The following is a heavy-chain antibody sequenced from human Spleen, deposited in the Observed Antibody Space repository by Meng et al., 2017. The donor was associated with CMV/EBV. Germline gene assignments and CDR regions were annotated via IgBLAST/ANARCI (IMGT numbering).Heavy chain of an antibody. V-gene: IGHV1-69*17. CDR1: RSA. CDR2: IVPIFDIA. CDR3: ASPERHIVVMEYYYYYGLDV. Sequence: RSAINWVRQAPGQGLEWMGGIVPIFDIANYAQKFQGRVTITADTSTSTAYMELSSLRSEDSAVYYCASPERHIVVMEYYYYYGLDVWGQGTTVTVSS. D-gene: IGHD2-8*01. J-gene: IGHJ6*02.